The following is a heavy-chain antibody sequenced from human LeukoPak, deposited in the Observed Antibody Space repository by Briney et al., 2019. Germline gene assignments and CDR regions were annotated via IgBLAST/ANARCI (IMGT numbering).Heavy chain of an antibody. D-gene: IGHD6-13*01. J-gene: IGHJ5*02. CDR2: MDPNSGNT. V-gene: IGHV1-8*03. Sequence: GASVKVSCKASGYTFTNYAFSWVRQAPGQGLEWMGWMDPNSGNTGYAQKFQGRVTITRNTSISTAYMELSSLRSEDTAVYYCARRGSSWYFGFDPWGQGTLVTVSS. CDR1: GYTFTNYA. CDR3: ARRGSSWYFGFDP.